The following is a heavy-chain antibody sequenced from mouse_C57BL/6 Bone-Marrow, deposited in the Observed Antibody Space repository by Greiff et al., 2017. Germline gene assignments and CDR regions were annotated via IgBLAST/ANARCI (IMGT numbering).Heavy chain of an antibody. Sequence: VQLQQSGAELVRPGTSVKMSCKASGYTFTNYWIGWAKQRPGHGLEWIGDIYPGAGYTTSNDQFTGKATLTADKSSSTADMQFSSLTSEDSASYDGARGDYGNYEGDYWGQGTTLTVSS. CDR3: ARGDYGNYEGDY. J-gene: IGHJ2*01. V-gene: IGHV1-63*01. D-gene: IGHD2-1*01. CDR1: GYTFTNYW. CDR2: IYPGAGYT.